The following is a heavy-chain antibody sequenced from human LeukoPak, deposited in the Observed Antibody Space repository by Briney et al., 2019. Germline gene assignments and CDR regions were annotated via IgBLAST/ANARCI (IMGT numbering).Heavy chain of an antibody. CDR2: IYSGGST. J-gene: IGHJ5*02. V-gene: IGHV3-53*01. Sequence: PGGSLRLSCAASGFTVGSNYMSWVRQAPGKGLEWVSVIYSGGSTYYTDSVKGRFTISRDNSKNTLYLQMNSLRAEDTAVYYCAKATYGLDDYGDYLLGWFDPWGQGTLVTVSS. D-gene: IGHD4-17*01. CDR1: GFTVGSNY. CDR3: AKATYGLDDYGDYLLGWFDP.